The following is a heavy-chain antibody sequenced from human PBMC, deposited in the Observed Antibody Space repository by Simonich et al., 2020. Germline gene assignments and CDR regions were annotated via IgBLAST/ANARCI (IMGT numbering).Heavy chain of an antibody. Sequence: QVQLQQWGAGLLKPSETLSLTCAVFCWSFSGYYWSWIRQPPGKGLQWIGEINHSGSTNYNPSLKSRVTISVDTSKNQFSLKLSSVTASDTAVYYCARHLQLGPFDYWGQGTLVTVSS. CDR2: INHSGST. D-gene: IGHD1-1*01. CDR3: ARHLQLGPFDY. CDR1: CWSFSGYY. J-gene: IGHJ4*02. V-gene: IGHV4-34*01.